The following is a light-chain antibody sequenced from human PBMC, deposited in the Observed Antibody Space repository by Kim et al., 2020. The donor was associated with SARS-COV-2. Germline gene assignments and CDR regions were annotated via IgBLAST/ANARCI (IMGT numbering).Light chain of an antibody. Sequence: SASVGDRVTITCGVSEGISNSLASIQQKPGKAPTSLIYDASSSQSGVTSKLSGSLSGTHFSLTLSCMLRKDFATYSGQQYNTYPYTFGQGPKLEI. J-gene: IGKJ2*01. CDR2: DAS. CDR1: EGISNS. CDR3: QQYNTYPYT. V-gene: IGKV1-16*02.